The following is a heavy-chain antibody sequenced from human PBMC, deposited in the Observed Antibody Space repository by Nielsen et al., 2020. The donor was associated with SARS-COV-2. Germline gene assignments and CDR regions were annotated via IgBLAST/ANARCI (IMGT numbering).Heavy chain of an antibody. Sequence: ASVKVSCKVSGYTLTELSMHWVRQAPGKGLEWMGGFDPEDGETIYAQKFQGRVTMTEDTSTDTAYMELSSLRSEDTAVYYCARENHSWGDSSGYYLLYGMDVWGQGTTVTVSS. V-gene: IGHV1-24*01. D-gene: IGHD3-22*01. CDR2: FDPEDGET. J-gene: IGHJ6*02. CDR3: ARENHSWGDSSGYYLLYGMDV. CDR1: GYTLTELS.